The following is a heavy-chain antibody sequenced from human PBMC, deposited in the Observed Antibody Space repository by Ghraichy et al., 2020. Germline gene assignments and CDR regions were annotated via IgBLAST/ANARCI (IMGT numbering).Heavy chain of an antibody. V-gene: IGHV3-23*01. Sequence: GGSLRLSFAASGFTFSSYAMSWVRQAPGKGLEWVSAISGSGGSTYYADSVKGRFTISRDNSKNTLYLQMNSLRAEDTAVYYCAKDLAIAAAGYYFDYWGQGTLVTVSS. CDR3: AKDLAIAAAGYYFDY. D-gene: IGHD6-13*01. CDR2: ISGSGGST. CDR1: GFTFSSYA. J-gene: IGHJ4*02.